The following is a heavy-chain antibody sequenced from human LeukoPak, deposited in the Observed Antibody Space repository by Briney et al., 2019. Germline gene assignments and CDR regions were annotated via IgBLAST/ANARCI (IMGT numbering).Heavy chain of an antibody. J-gene: IGHJ3*02. V-gene: IGHV3-33*06. D-gene: IGHD2-21*01. CDR2: IWYDGSNK. Sequence: GGSLRLSCAASGFTFSSYGMHWVRQAPGKGLEWVAVIWYDGSNKYYADSVKGRFTISRDNSKNTLYLQMNSLRAEDTAVYYCAKDRRIANDAFDIWGQGTMVTVSS. CDR1: GFTFSSYG. CDR3: AKDRRIANDAFDI.